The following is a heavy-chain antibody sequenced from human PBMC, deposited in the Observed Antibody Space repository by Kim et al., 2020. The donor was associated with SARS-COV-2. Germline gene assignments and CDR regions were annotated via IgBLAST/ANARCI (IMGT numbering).Heavy chain of an antibody. Sequence: SETLSLTCTVSGGSISSSSYYWGWIRQPPGKGLEWIGSIYYSGSTYYNPSLKSRVTISVDTSKNQFSLKLSSVTAADTAVYYCARHLFEQLVTIGNWFDPWGQGTLVTVSS. V-gene: IGHV4-39*01. CDR2: IYYSGST. J-gene: IGHJ5*02. CDR3: ARHLFEQLVTIGNWFDP. D-gene: IGHD6-13*01. CDR1: GGSISSSSYY.